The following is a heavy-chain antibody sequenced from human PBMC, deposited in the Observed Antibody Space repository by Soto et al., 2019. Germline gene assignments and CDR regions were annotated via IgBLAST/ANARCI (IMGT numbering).Heavy chain of an antibody. Sequence: GASVKVSCEACGYSFTSCGISWVRQAPRQGLEWMGRIIPILGIANYAQKFQGRVTITADKSTSTAYMELSSLRSEDTAVYYCARDRIPLTTVTTGFDYWGQGTLVTVSS. V-gene: IGHV1-69*04. CDR3: ARDRIPLTTVTTGFDY. D-gene: IGHD4-17*01. CDR1: GYSFTSCG. J-gene: IGHJ4*02. CDR2: IIPILGIA.